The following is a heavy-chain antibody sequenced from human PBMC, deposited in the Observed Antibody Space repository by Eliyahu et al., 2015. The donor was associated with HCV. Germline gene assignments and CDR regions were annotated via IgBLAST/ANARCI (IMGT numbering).Heavy chain of an antibody. J-gene: IGHJ6*03. CDR2: VSNGVARTT. CDR3: ARVGYESLTGFAPVYNFYYMDV. D-gene: IGHD3-9*01. Sequence: DVQLAESGGGLVQPGGSLRLSCEASGFTFAAYRFNWVRQTPGKGLEWISYVSNGVARTTYYANSVRGRFTISRDNARNTLFLQMNGLRVDDTGLYYCARVGYESLTGFAPVYNFYYMDVWGRGTTVIVSS. V-gene: IGHV3-48*01. CDR1: GFTFAAYR.